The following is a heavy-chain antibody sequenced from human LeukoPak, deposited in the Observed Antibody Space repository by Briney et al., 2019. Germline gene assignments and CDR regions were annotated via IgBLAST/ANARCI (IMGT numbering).Heavy chain of an antibody. CDR2: ISGSGGST. J-gene: IGHJ5*02. Sequence: GGSLRLSCAASGFTFSSYAMSWVRQAPGKGLEWVSAISGSGGSTYYADSVKGRFTISRDNSKNTLYLQMSSLRAEDTAVYYCAKQGYCSSTSCYSGFDPWGQGTLVTVSS. CDR1: GFTFSSYA. D-gene: IGHD2-2*01. V-gene: IGHV3-23*01. CDR3: AKQGYCSSTSCYSGFDP.